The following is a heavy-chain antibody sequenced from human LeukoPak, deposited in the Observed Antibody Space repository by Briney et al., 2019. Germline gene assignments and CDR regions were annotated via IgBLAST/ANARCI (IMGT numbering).Heavy chain of an antibody. Sequence: SETLSLTCTVSGGSISSYYWSWIRQPPGKGLEWIGYIYYSGSTNYNPSLKSRVTISVDASKNQFSLKLSSVTAADTAVYYCARGTLAAAGNSPPDFDYWGQGTLVTVSS. V-gene: IGHV4-59*01. CDR3: ARGTLAAAGNSPPDFDY. J-gene: IGHJ4*02. CDR1: GGSISSYY. D-gene: IGHD6-13*01. CDR2: IYYSGST.